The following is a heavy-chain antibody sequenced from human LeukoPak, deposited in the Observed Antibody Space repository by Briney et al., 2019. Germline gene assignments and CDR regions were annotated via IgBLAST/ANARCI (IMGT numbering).Heavy chain of an antibody. D-gene: IGHD3-22*01. J-gene: IGHJ3*02. CDR1: GYTFTSYG. Sequence: ASVKVSCKASGYTFTSYGISWVRQAPGQGLEWMGWISAYNGNTNYAQKLQGRVTMTTDTSTSTAYMGLRNLRSDDTAVYYCARDRVYYYDSSGYPTAAFDIWSQGTMVTVSS. CDR3: ARDRVYYYDSSGYPTAAFDI. V-gene: IGHV1-18*01. CDR2: ISAYNGNT.